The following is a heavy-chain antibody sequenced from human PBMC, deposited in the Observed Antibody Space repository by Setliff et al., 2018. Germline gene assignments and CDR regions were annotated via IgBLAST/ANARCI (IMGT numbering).Heavy chain of an antibody. CDR1: GLSFSTYW. J-gene: IGHJ5*02. CDR2: ISSDGSST. V-gene: IGHV3-74*01. D-gene: IGHD3-3*01. CDR3: SRDVYDFRTGLGGP. Sequence: GGSLRLSCTASGLSFSTYWMYWVRQVPGKGLVWVSRISSDGSSTTYADSVKGRFTISRDNAKNSLYLQMSSLRVEDTAVYFCSRDVYDFRTGLGGPWGQGTRVTVLL.